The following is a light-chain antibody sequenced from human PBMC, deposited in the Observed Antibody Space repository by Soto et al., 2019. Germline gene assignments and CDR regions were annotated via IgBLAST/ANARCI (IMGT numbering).Light chain of an antibody. V-gene: IGKV1-5*03. CDR1: QSVSTW. CDR3: QQYNVHSPWT. Sequence: DIQMTQSPSTLSASFGDRVTITCRASQSVSTWMAWYQQKPGKAPQLLIYKASTLESAVPSRFSGSGSGTEFTLTIAGLQPDDSATYYCQQYNVHSPWTFGQGTKVEI. CDR2: KAS. J-gene: IGKJ1*01.